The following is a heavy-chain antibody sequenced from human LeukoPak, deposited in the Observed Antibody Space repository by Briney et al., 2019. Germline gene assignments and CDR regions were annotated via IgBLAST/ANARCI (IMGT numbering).Heavy chain of an antibody. CDR3: ARAGYDILTGYSRRYYYYGMDV. V-gene: IGHV1-18*01. Sequence: GASVKVSCKASGYTFTSYGISWVRQAPGQGLEWMGWISAYNGNTNYAQKLQGRVTMTTDTSTSTAYMELRSLRSDDTAVYYCARAGYDILTGYSRRYYYYGMDVWAKGPRSPPP. CDR2: ISAYNGNT. D-gene: IGHD3-9*01. CDR1: GYTFTSYG. J-gene: IGHJ6*02.